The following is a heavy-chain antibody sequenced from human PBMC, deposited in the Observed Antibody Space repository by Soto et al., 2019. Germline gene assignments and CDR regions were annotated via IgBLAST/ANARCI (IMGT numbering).Heavy chain of an antibody. CDR2: ISSSSSYI. D-gene: IGHD2-2*01. CDR3: ARDYCSSTSYNIDYYGMDV. CDR1: GFTFSSYS. J-gene: IGHJ6*02. V-gene: IGHV3-21*01. Sequence: PSWSFELSCAASGFTFSSYSMNWVRKAPGKGLEWVSSISSSSSYIYYADSVKGRFTISRDNAKNSLYLQMNSLRAEDTAVYYCARDYCSSTSYNIDYYGMDVWGQGTTVTVSS.